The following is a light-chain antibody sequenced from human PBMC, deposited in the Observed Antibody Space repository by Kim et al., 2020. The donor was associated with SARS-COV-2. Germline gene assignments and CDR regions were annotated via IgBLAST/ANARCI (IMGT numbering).Light chain of an antibody. CDR1: SSDFGGYNY. V-gene: IGLV2-14*01. CDR2: EFN. CDR3: SSFTSSSTLI. Sequence: GQSIATSSTGTSSDFGGYNYVSWYQHHPGKAPKLIIYEFNKRPSGVSNRFTVTKSGDTATLTISGLQAEDEADYYCSSFTSSSTLIFGGGTQLTVL. J-gene: IGLJ2*01.